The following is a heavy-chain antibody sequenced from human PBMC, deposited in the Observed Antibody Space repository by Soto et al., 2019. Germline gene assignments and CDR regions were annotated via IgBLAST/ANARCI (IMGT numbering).Heavy chain of an antibody. J-gene: IGHJ3*02. CDR3: ARGFGSGYCSGGSCYSPSAFDI. CDR2: IIPILGIA. V-gene: IGHV1-69*02. Sequence: SVKVSCKASGGTFSSYTISWVRQAPGQGLEWMGRIIPILGIANYAQKFQGRVTITADKSTSTAYMELSSLRSEDTAVYYCARGFGSGYCSGGSCYSPSAFDISGQGTMVTVSS. D-gene: IGHD2-15*01. CDR1: GGTFSSYT.